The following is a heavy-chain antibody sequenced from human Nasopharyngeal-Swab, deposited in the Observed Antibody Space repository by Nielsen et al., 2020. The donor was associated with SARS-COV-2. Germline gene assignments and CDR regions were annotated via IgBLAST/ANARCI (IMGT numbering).Heavy chain of an antibody. Sequence: GESLKISCAASGFTFSSHWMSWVRQAPGKGLEWVANIKQDGSEKYYVDSVKGRFTISRDNAKNSLYLQMNSLRAEDTAVYCCARDGLWGRDYWGQGTLVTVSS. J-gene: IGHJ4*02. CDR3: ARDGLWGRDY. D-gene: IGHD7-27*01. CDR2: IKQDGSEK. V-gene: IGHV3-7*04. CDR1: GFTFSSHW.